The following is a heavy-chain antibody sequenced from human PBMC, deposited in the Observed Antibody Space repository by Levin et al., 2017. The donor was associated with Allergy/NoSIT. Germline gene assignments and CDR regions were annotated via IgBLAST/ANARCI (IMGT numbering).Heavy chain of an antibody. Sequence: GESLKISCKASGNTFTGFYIHWVRQAPGQGLEWMGWINPKTGGTIDVQAFRGRVTMTRDTSTTTAYMELSSLGSDDTAVYYCAESGRYTYAWGQGTLVTVSS. J-gene: IGHJ5*02. CDR2: INPKTGGT. CDR3: AESGRYTYA. V-gene: IGHV1-2*02. D-gene: IGHD2-15*01. CDR1: GNTFTGFY.